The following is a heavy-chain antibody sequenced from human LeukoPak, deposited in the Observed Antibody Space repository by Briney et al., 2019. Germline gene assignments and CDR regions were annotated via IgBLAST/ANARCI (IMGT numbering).Heavy chain of an antibody. Sequence: PGGSLRLSCAASGFTFSSYAMSWVRQAPGKGLEWVSAISGSGGSTYYADSVKGRFTISRDKSKNTLYLQMNSLRAEDTAVYYCAKDLTGGSYFDDAFDLWGRGTMVTVSS. CDR3: AKDLTGGSYFDDAFDL. CDR1: GFTFSSYA. D-gene: IGHD1-26*01. CDR2: ISGSGGST. V-gene: IGHV3-23*01. J-gene: IGHJ3*01.